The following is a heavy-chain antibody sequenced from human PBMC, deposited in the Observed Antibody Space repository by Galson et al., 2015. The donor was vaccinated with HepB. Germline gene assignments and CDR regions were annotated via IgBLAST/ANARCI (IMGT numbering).Heavy chain of an antibody. V-gene: IGHV3-30*18. CDR3: AKDSPDSSGYYDY. J-gene: IGHJ4*02. CDR2: ISYDGSNK. CDR1: GFTFSSYG. Sequence: SLRLSCAASGFTFSSYGMHWVRQAPGKGLEWVAVISYDGSNKYYADSVKGRFTISRDNSKNTLYLQMNSLRAEDTAVYYCAKDSPDSSGYYDYWGQGTLVTVSS. D-gene: IGHD3-22*01.